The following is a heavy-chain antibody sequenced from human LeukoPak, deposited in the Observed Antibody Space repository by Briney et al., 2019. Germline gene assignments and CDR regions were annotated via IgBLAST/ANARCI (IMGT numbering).Heavy chain of an antibody. D-gene: IGHD1-1*01. CDR3: ARGSRFFGFNWEFDY. V-gene: IGHV3-30*04. CDR2: ISYDGGNK. J-gene: IGHJ4*02. CDR1: GFSFSSHA. Sequence: PGGSLRLSCAASGFSFSSHAMHWVRQAPGKGLEWVAIISYDGGNKYYADSVKGRFTISRDNSKNTLYLQMNSLRDEDTAVYYCARGSRFFGFNWEFDYWGQGTLVTVSS.